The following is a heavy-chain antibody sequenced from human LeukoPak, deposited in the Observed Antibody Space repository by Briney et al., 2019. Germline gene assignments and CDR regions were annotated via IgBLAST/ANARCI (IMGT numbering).Heavy chain of an antibody. V-gene: IGHV3-21*01. J-gene: IGHJ4*02. Sequence: GGSLRLSCAASRLTFSSYSMNWVRQAPGKVLELVSSISSSSSYIYYADSVKGRFTISRDNAKNSLYLLMNSLRVEDTAVYYCATDVRDEYSSGWYPIGYWGQGTLVTVSS. CDR3: ATDVRDEYSSGWYPIGY. CDR1: RLTFSSYS. CDR2: ISSSSSYI. D-gene: IGHD6-19*01.